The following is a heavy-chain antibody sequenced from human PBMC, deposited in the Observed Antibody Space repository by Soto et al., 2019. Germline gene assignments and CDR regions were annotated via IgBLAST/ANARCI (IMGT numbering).Heavy chain of an antibody. CDR2: IKSKTDGGTT. CDR1: GFTFSNAW. J-gene: IGHJ4*02. CDR3: TTHFRTPLYGSGSYYSNFDY. Sequence: GVSLRLSCAASGFTFSNAWMSWVRQAPGKGLEWVGRIKSKTDGGTTDYAAPVKGRFTISRDDSKNTLYLQMNSLKTEDTAVYYCTTHFRTPLYGSGSYYSNFDYWGQGTLVTVSS. V-gene: IGHV3-15*01. D-gene: IGHD3-10*01.